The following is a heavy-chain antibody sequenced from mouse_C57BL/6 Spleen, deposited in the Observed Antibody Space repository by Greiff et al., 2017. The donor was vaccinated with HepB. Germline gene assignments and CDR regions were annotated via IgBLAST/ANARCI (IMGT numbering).Heavy chain of an antibody. CDR1: GYSITSGYD. CDR2: ISYSGST. J-gene: IGHJ3*01. V-gene: IGHV3-1*01. Sequence: EVKLQESGPGMVKPSQSLSLTCTVTGYSITSGYDWHWIRHFPGNKLEWMGYISYSGSTNYNPSLKSRISITHDTSKNHFFLKLNSVTTEDTATYYCARASYDYAFAYWGQGTLVTVSA. CDR3: ARASYDYAFAY. D-gene: IGHD2-4*01.